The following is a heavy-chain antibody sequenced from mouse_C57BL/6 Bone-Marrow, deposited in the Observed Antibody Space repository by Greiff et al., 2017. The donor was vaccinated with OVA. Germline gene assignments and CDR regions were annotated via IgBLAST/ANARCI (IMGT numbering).Heavy chain of an antibody. D-gene: IGHD1-1*01. Sequence: QVQLQQPGAELVMPGASVKLSCKASGYTFTSYWMHWVKQRPGQGLEWIGEIDPSDSYTNYNQKLKGKSTLTVDKSTSTAYMQLSSLTSEDSAVYYYAISDYYGSPFRYFDVWGTATTVTVST. J-gene: IGHJ1*03. V-gene: IGHV1-69*01. CDR2: IDPSDSYT. CDR1: GYTFTSYW. CDR3: AISDYYGSPFRYFDV.